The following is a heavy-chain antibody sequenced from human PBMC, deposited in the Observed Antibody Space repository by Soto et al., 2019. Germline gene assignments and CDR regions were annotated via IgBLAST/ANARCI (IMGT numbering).Heavy chain of an antibody. CDR1: GGSISSSSYY. CDR2: IYYSGST. D-gene: IGHD4-4*01. Sequence: SETLSLTCTVSGGSISSSSYYWGWIRQPPGKGLEWIGSIYYSGSTYYNPSLKSRVTISVDTSKNQFSLKLSSVTAADTAVYYCARPYSNYLYYFDYWGQGTLGTVSS. CDR3: ARPYSNYLYYFDY. V-gene: IGHV4-39*01. J-gene: IGHJ4*02.